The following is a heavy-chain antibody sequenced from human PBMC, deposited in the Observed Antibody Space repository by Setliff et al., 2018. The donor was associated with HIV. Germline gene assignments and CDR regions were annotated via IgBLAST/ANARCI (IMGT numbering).Heavy chain of an antibody. CDR3: ARQGDYHILTGYYSGPHDAFDI. D-gene: IGHD3-9*01. CDR1: GYSFTNYW. Sequence: GESLKIXXKGSGYSFTNYWIAWVRQMPGRGLEWMGIIYPGDSDTRYSPSFQGQVTISADKSISTAYLQWSSLKASDTAMYYCARQGDYHILTGYYSGPHDAFDIWGQGTMVTVSS. J-gene: IGHJ3*02. V-gene: IGHV5-51*01. CDR2: IYPGDSDT.